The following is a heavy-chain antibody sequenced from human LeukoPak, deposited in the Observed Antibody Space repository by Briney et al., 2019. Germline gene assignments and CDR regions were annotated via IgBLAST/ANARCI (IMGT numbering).Heavy chain of an antibody. D-gene: IGHD1-14*01. Sequence: GASVKVSCKVSGYTLTELSMHWVRQAPGKGLEWMGGFDPEDGETIYAQKFQGRVTMTEDTSTDTAYMELSSLRSEDTAVYYCATVNPGDDAVAFDYWGQGTLVTVSS. V-gene: IGHV1-24*01. CDR2: FDPEDGET. CDR1: GYTLTELS. CDR3: ATVNPGDDAVAFDY. J-gene: IGHJ4*02.